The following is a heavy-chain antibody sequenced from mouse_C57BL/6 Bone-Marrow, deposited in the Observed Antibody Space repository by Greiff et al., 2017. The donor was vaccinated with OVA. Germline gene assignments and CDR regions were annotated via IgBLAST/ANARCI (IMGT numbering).Heavy chain of an antibody. D-gene: IGHD3-2*02. J-gene: IGHJ2*01. Sequence: EVMLVESGGGLVKPGGSLKLSCAASGFTFSDYGMHWVRQAPEKGLEWVAYISSGSSTIYYADTVKGRFTISRDNAKNTLFRKMTSLRSEYTAMDYCARNRQDYFDYWGQGTTLTVSS. CDR3: ARNRQDYFDY. CDR1: GFTFSDYG. CDR2: ISSGSSTI. V-gene: IGHV5-17*01.